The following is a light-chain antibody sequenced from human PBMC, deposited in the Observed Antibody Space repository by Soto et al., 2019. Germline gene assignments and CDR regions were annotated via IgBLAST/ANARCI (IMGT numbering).Light chain of an antibody. Sequence: EIVLTQSPGTLSLSPGERATLSCRASQSVSSSYLAWYQQKPGQAPRLLIYGSSSRATGIPNRFSVSGTGSDFTLTISKLEPEDFAVHYCQQYGSSPLTFRGGTKMEIK. J-gene: IGKJ4*01. CDR3: QQYGSSPLT. CDR1: QSVSSSY. V-gene: IGKV3-20*01. CDR2: GSS.